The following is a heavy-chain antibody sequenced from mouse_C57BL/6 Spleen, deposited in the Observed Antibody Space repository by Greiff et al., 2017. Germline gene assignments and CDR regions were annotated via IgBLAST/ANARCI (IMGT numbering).Heavy chain of an antibody. V-gene: IGHV1-82*01. Sequence: VQLQQSGPELVKPGASVKISCKASGYAFSSSWLNWVKQRPGKGLEWIGRIYPGDGDTNYNGKFKGKATLTADKSSSTAYMQLSSLTSEDSAVYFCERQVITTVVATGDYWGQGTTLTVSS. D-gene: IGHD1-1*01. J-gene: IGHJ2*01. CDR1: GYAFSSSW. CDR3: ERQVITTVVATGDY. CDR2: IYPGDGDT.